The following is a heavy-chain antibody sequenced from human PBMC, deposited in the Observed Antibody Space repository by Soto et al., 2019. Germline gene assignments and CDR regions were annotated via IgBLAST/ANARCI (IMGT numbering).Heavy chain of an antibody. J-gene: IGHJ4*02. D-gene: IGHD3-22*01. CDR1: GGSISSVNYY. V-gene: IGHV4-30-4*01. CDR2: IYYSGST. Sequence: QVQLQESGPGLVKPSQTLSLTCTVSGGSISSVNYYWSWIRQPPWKGLEWIGYIYYSGSTYYNPSLKSRVTISVDTSKNQFSLNLSSVSAADTAVYYCARGDYYDTSGYLFDYWGQGTLVTVSS. CDR3: ARGDYYDTSGYLFDY.